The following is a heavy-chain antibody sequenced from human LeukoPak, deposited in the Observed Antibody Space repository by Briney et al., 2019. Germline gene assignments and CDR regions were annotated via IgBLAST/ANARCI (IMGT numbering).Heavy chain of an antibody. J-gene: IGHJ4*02. CDR2: IKQDGSEK. Sequence: GRSLRLSCTASGFTFGDYAMSWFRQAPGKGLEWVANIKQDGSEKYYVDSVKGRFTISRDNAKNSLYLQMNSLRVEDTAVYYCAKVAKYYYGSETYYFFDYWGQGTLVTASS. V-gene: IGHV3-7*01. CDR3: AKVAKYYYGSETYYFFDY. D-gene: IGHD3-10*01. CDR1: GFTFGDYA.